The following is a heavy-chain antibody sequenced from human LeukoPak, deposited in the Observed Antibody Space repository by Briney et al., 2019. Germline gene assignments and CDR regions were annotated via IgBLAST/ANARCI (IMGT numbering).Heavy chain of an antibody. V-gene: IGHV1-8*01. CDR1: GYTFTSYD. CDR3: ARRLGDWLLFSSDAFDI. CDR2: MNPNGGNT. D-gene: IGHD3/OR15-3a*01. Sequence: ASVKVSCKASGYTFTSYDINWVRQATGQGLEWMGWMNPNGGNTGYAQKFQGRVTMTRNTSISTAYMELSSLRSEDTAVYYCARRLGDWLLFSSDAFDIWGQGTMVTVSS. J-gene: IGHJ3*02.